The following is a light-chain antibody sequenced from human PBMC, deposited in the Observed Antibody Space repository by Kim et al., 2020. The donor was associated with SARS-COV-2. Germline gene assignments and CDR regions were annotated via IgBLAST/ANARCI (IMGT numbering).Light chain of an antibody. J-gene: IGLJ1*01. CDR1: SSDFGGFNY. CDR2: EVI. CDR3: TTHGGYNYV. V-gene: IGLV2-8*01. Sequence: PGTSVTTSCSGTSSDFGGFNYVTWYQQHPGKAPKLIIYEVIKRPSGVPDRFSGSKSGNTASLTVSGLQAEDEADYYCTTHGGYNYVFGTGTKVTVL.